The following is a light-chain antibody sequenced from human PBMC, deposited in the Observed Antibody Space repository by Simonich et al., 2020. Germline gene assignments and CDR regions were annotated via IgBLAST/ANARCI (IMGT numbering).Light chain of an antibody. CDR3: VLYMGSGIWV. J-gene: IGLJ3*02. V-gene: IGLV8-61*01. Sequence: QTVVTQEPSFSVSPGGTVTLTCGLSSGSVSTIYYPSWYQQTPGQAPRTLIYSTKNRSSGVPDRFSGSILGNKAALTITGAQADDEADYYCVLYMGSGIWVFGGGTKLTVL. CDR1: SGSVSTIYY. CDR2: STK.